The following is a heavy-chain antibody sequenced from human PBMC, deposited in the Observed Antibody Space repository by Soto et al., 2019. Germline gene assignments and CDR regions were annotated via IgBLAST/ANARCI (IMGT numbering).Heavy chain of an antibody. CDR2: IYYSGST. V-gene: IGHV4-31*03. Sequence: QVQLQESGPGLVKPSQTLSLTCTVSGGSISSGGYYWSWIRQHPGKGLEWIGYIYYSGSTYYNPSLKNRVTTAVDTYKNQFSLKLSSVTAADTAVYYCARAGADTHYDFWSSHDYWGQGTLVTVSS. D-gene: IGHD3-3*01. CDR3: ARAGADTHYDFWSSHDY. CDR1: GGSISSGGYY. J-gene: IGHJ4*02.